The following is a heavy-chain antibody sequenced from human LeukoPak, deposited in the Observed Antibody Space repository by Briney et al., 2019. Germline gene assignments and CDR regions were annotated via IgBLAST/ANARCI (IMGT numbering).Heavy chain of an antibody. CDR1: GGTFSSYA. CDR2: IIPIFGTA. V-gene: IGHV1-69*01. CDR3: ASKDPYYDSSGYYPKTSDYFDY. J-gene: IGHJ4*02. Sequence: SVKVSCKASGGTFSSYAISWVRQAPGQGLEWMGGIIPIFGTANYAQKFQGRVTITADESTSTAYMELSSLRSEDTAVYYCASKDPYYDSSGYYPKTSDYFDYWGQGTLVTVSS. D-gene: IGHD3-22*01.